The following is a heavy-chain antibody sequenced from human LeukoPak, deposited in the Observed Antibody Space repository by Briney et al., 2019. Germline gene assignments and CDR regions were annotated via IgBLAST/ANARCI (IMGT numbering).Heavy chain of an antibody. D-gene: IGHD3-3*01. V-gene: IGHV3-21*01. CDR1: GFTFSSYS. CDR3: ARQLYHDFWSGYYNY. CDR2: ISSSSSYI. J-gene: IGHJ4*02. Sequence: PGGSLRLSCAASGFTFSSYSMNWVRQAPGKGLEWVSSISSSSSYIYYADSVKGRFTISRDNAKNSLYLQMNSLRAEDTAVYYCARQLYHDFWSGYYNYWGQGTLVTVSS.